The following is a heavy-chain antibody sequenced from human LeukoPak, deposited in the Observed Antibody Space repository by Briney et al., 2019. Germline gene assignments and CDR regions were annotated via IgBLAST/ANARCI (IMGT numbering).Heavy chain of an antibody. Sequence: PSKTLSLTCTVSGGSISSGGYYWSWIRQHPGKGLEWIVYIYYSGSTYYNPSLKSRVTISVDTSKNQFSLKLSSVTAADTAVYYCASKNYYDSSGYEYWGQGTLVTVSS. V-gene: IGHV4-31*03. CDR3: ASKNYYDSSGYEY. D-gene: IGHD3-22*01. CDR1: GGSISSGGYY. CDR2: IYYSGST. J-gene: IGHJ4*02.